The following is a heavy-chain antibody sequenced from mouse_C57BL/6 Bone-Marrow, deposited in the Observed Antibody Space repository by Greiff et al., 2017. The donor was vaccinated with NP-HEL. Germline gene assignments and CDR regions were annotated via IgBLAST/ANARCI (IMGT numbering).Heavy chain of an antibody. D-gene: IGHD2-5*01. CDR1: GFTFSDYG. V-gene: IGHV5-15*01. Sequence: EVMLVESGGGLVQPGGSLKLSCAASGFTFSDYGMAWVRQAPRKGPEWVAFISNLAYSIYYADTVTGRFTISRENAKNTLYLEMSSLRSEDTAMYYCARHYSNFYWYFDVWGTGTTVTVSS. J-gene: IGHJ1*03. CDR2: ISNLAYSI. CDR3: ARHYSNFYWYFDV.